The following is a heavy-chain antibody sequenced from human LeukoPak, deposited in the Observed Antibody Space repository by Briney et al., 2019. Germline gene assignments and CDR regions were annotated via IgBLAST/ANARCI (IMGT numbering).Heavy chain of an antibody. Sequence: GSLRLSCAASGFTFSSYWMSWVRQAPGKGLEWVASIKQDGSEKYYVDSVKGRFTISRDNAKNSLYLQMNSLRAEDAALYYCARAPGEGWFDPWGQGTLVTVSS. CDR3: ARAPGEGWFDP. D-gene: IGHD4-17*01. V-gene: IGHV3-7*01. CDR2: IKQDGSEK. J-gene: IGHJ5*02. CDR1: GFTFSSYW.